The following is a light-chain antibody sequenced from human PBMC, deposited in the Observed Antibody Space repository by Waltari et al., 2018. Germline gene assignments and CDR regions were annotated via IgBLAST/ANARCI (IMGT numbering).Light chain of an antibody. CDR1: STDFGGYGY. V-gene: IGLV2-14*01. J-gene: IGLJ1*01. CDR3: SSHTSTVPHV. Sequence: QSALTQPASVSGSPGQSVSISCTGPSTDFGGYGYVSWYQQFPGKAPKLMIYEVPYRPSGVSSRFSGSKSGNTASLTISGLQAEDEAVYYCSSHTSTVPHVFGTGTKVTVV. CDR2: EVP.